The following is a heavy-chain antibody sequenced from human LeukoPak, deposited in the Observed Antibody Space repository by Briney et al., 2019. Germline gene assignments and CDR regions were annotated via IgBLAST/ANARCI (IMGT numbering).Heavy chain of an antibody. D-gene: IGHD5-12*01. CDR1: GFSFSSYA. CDR2: IRYDGSNK. Sequence: GGSPRLSCAASGFSFSSYAMHWVRQAPGKGLEWVAFIRYDGSNKYYADSVKGRFTISRDNSKNTLYVQMNSLRAEDTAVYYCAKDFRGYSGSIDYWGQGTLVTVSS. CDR3: AKDFRGYSGSIDY. J-gene: IGHJ4*02. V-gene: IGHV3-30*02.